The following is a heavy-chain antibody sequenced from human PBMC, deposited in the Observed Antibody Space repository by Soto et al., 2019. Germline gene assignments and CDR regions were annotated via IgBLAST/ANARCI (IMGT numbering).Heavy chain of an antibody. CDR2: ISSSSSYI. V-gene: IGHV3-21*01. CDR3: ARDHSIYDSSGSNY. D-gene: IGHD3-22*01. Sequence: EVQLVESGGGLVKPGGSLRLSCAASGFTFSSYSMNWVRQAPGKGLEWVSSISSSSSYIYYADSVKGRFTISRDNAKNSLYLQMNSLRAEDTAVYYCARDHSIYDSSGSNYWGQGTLVTVSS. CDR1: GFTFSSYS. J-gene: IGHJ4*02.